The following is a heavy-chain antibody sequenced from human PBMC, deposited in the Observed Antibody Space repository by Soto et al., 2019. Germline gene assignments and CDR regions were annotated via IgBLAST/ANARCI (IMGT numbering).Heavy chain of an antibody. CDR3: TFQSPPQYYFDY. J-gene: IGHJ4*02. Sequence: PGGSLRLSCAASGFSFSDYWMAWVRQAPGKGLEWVGRIKSKTDGGTTDYAAPVKGRFTISRDDSKNTLYLQMNSLKTEDTAVYYCTFQSPPQYYFDYWGQGTLVTVSS. CDR2: IKSKTDGGTT. V-gene: IGHV3-15*01. CDR1: GFSFSDYW.